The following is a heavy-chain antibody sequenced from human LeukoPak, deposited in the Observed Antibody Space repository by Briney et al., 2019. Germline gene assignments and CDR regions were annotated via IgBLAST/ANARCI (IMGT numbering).Heavy chain of an antibody. CDR2: IYTSGST. J-gene: IGHJ4*02. D-gene: IGHD2-15*01. CDR3: AREVVEGNTIDFDY. CDR1: GGSISSGSYY. Sequence: SETLSLTCTVSGGSISSGSYYWSCIRQPAGKGLEWIGRIYTSGSTNYNPSLKSRVTISVDTSKNQFSLKLSSVTAADTAVYYCAREVVEGNTIDFDYWGQGTLVTVSS. V-gene: IGHV4-61*02.